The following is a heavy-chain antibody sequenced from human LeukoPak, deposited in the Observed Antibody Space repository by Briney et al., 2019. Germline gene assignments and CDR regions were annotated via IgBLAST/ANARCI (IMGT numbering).Heavy chain of an antibody. Sequence: ASVKVSCKASGYTFNTYAIHWVRQAPGQRLEWMGWINAGNGNTDYSQHFRDRVTFTRDTSASTAYMELYSLRSEDTAVYYCAARSPGYSSSWSSFDYWGQGTLVTVSS. J-gene: IGHJ4*02. D-gene: IGHD6-13*01. V-gene: IGHV1-3*01. CDR2: INAGNGNT. CDR1: GYTFNTYA. CDR3: AARSPGYSSSWSSFDY.